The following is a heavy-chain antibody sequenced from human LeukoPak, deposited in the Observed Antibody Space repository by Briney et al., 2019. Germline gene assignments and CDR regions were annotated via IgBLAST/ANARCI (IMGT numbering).Heavy chain of an antibody. D-gene: IGHD3-22*01. CDR2: INPNSGGT. V-gene: IGHV1-2*02. J-gene: IGHJ4*02. Sequence: GASVKVSCKASGYTFTGYYMHWVRQAPGQGLEWMGWINPNSGGTNYAQKFQGRVTMTRDTSISTAYMELSWLRSDDTAVYYCARDLGLFYYDSSGYPDYWGQGTLVTVSS. CDR3: ARDLGLFYYDSSGYPDY. CDR1: GYTFTGYY.